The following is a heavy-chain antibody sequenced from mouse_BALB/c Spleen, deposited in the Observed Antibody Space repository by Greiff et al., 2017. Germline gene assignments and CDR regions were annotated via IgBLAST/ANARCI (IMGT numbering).Heavy chain of an antibody. J-gene: IGHJ4*01. V-gene: IGHV1S56*01. CDR3: ARGKVEDY. D-gene: IGHD1-1*01. Sequence: VQLQQSGPGLVKPGASVRISCKASGYTFTSYYIHWVKQRPGQGLEWIGWIYPGNVNTKYNEKFKGKATLTADKSSSTAYMQLSSLTSEDSAVYFCARGKVEDYWGQGTSVTVSS. CDR2: IYPGNVNT. CDR1: GYTFTSYY.